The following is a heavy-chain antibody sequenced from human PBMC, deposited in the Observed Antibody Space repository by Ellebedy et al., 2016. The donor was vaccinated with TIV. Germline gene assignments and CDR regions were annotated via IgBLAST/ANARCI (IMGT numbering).Heavy chain of an antibody. D-gene: IGHD4-11*01. V-gene: IGHV3-23*01. CDR3: TKDMTTGITWGYNYYGMDV. Sequence: GGSLRLXXAASGFNFSAYGMHWVRQAPGRGLEWVSTISDSGDSTYYAGSVKGLFTISRDNSKKTLYLQMHSRRIEDTAVYYCTKDMTTGITWGYNYYGMDVWGQGTTVTVSS. J-gene: IGHJ6*02. CDR1: GFNFSAYG. CDR2: ISDSGDST.